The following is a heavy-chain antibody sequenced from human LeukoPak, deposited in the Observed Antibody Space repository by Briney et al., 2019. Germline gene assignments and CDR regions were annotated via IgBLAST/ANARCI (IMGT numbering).Heavy chain of an antibody. Sequence: SETLSLTCTVSGGSISSYYWSWIRQPPGKGLEWIGYIYYSGSTNYNPSLKSRVTISVDTPKNQFSLKLSSVTAADTAVYYCARQNYYDSSGPDFDYWGQGTLVTVSS. V-gene: IGHV4-59*01. CDR1: GGSISSYY. D-gene: IGHD3-22*01. CDR3: ARQNYYDSSGPDFDY. J-gene: IGHJ4*02. CDR2: IYYSGST.